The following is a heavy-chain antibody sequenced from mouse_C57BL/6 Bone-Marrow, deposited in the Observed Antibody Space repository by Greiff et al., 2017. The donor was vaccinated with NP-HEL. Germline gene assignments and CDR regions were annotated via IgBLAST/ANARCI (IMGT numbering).Heavy chain of an antibody. V-gene: IGHV2-9-1*01. CDR1: GFSLTSYA. Sequence: VQLQESGPGLVAPSQSLSITCTVSGFSLTSYAISWVRQPPGKGLEWLGVIWTGGGTNYNSALKSRLSISKDNSKSQVFLKMNSLQTDDTARYYCARKSPLYYGNPYYYAMDYWGQGTSVTVSS. CDR3: ARKSPLYYGNPYYYAMDY. J-gene: IGHJ4*01. D-gene: IGHD2-1*01. CDR2: IWTGGGT.